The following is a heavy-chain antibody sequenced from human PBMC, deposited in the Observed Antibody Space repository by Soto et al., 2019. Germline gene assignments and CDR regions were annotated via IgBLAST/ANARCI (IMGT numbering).Heavy chain of an antibody. J-gene: IGHJ6*02. Sequence: GGSLRLSCAASGFTFNNAWMSWVRQAPGKGLEWVGRIKSKADGGTTDYAAPVKGRFTISRDDSKNTLYLQMNSLKTEDTAVYYCTTDRLRTLGELSLGTGAFYHNGMDVWGQGTTVTVSS. CDR1: GFTFNNAW. V-gene: IGHV3-15*01. CDR3: TTDRLRTLGELSLGTGAFYHNGMDV. D-gene: IGHD3-16*02. CDR2: IKSKADGGTT.